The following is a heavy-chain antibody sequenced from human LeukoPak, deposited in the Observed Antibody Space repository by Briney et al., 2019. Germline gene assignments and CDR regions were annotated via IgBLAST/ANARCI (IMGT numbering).Heavy chain of an antibody. CDR1: GYTFNIYG. J-gene: IGHJ4*02. Sequence: ASVRVSCKASGYTFNIYGIIWVRQAPGQGLEWVGWISTYNGNTNYAPNIQDRVTMTTDTSTSTAYMELRSLRSDDTAVYYCGRALLGGSDIYTPFSYWGQGTLVTVSS. CDR3: GRALLGGSDIYTPFSY. D-gene: IGHD3-10*01. V-gene: IGHV1-18*01. CDR2: ISTYNGNT.